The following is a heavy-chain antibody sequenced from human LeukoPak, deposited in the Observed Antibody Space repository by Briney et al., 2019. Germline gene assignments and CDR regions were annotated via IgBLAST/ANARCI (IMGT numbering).Heavy chain of an antibody. CDR2: VYYSGTT. CDR1: GGSISLSYYY. D-gene: IGHD3-10*01. Sequence: SETLSLTCSVSGGSISLSYYYWGWIRQPPGKALEWIGSVYYSGTTSYNPSLKSRVTISVDTSKNQFSLKLSSVTAADTAVYYCARHAGRKYYYGSGSYSNDYWGQGTLVTVSS. CDR3: ARHAGRKYYYGSGSYSNDY. V-gene: IGHV4-39*01. J-gene: IGHJ4*02.